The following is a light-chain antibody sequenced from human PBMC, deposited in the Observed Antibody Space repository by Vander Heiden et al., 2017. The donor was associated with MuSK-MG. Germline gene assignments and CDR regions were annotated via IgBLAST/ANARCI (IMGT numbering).Light chain of an antibody. J-gene: IGKJ1*01. CDR2: RAS. CDR1: QNINSW. CDR3: QQDQRVPWT. V-gene: IGKV1-5*03. Sequence: IQMTQSPSTLSASEGDRVTITCRASQNINSWLAWYQQKPGKAPKLLIYRASTLQSGVPARFSGSGSGTEFTLTISSVQPDDLATYYCQQDQRVPWTFGQATKLEIK.